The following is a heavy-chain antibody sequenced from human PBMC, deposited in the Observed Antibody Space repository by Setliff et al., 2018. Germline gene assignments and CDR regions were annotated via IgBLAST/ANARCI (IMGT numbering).Heavy chain of an antibody. CDR3: ARGKMDVVAVAGKYCVMDV. D-gene: IGHD6-19*01. V-gene: IGHV1-69*13. CDR1: GGTFKSDG. CDR2: IIPVFRTA. Sequence: GASVKVSCKASGGTFKSDGFNWVRQAPGQGLEWMGRIIPVFRTATYAPKFQGRVTITADESTSTAYMELSSLRLEDTAVYYCARGKMDVVAVAGKYCVMDVWGQGTTVTVSS. J-gene: IGHJ6*02.